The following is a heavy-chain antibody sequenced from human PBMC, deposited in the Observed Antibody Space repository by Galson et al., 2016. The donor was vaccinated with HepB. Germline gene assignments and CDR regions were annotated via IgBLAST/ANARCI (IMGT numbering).Heavy chain of an antibody. CDR3: ATLSRGADRYFDH. J-gene: IGHJ4*02. D-gene: IGHD2-15*01. Sequence: SETLSLTCSVSGDSVSNEAYFWNWIRQPPGKGLEWIGFISFSGTTNYSPSFKSRISISLDTPKDQFSLRLSSVTAADTAIYYCATLSRGADRYFDHWGQGILVTVSA. CDR2: ISFSGTT. V-gene: IGHV4-61*08. CDR1: GDSVSNEAYF.